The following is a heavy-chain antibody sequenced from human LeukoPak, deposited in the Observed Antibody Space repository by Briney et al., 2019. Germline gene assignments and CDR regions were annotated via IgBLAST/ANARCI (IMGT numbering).Heavy chain of an antibody. Sequence: ASVKVSCKASGGTFSSYAISWVRQAPGQGLEWMGGIIPIFGTANYAQKFQGRVTITTDESTSTAYMELSSLRSEDTAVYYCAADSGYDSRPTQFDYWGQGTLVTVSS. CDR3: AADSGYDSRPTQFDY. CDR1: GGTFSSYA. V-gene: IGHV1-69*05. J-gene: IGHJ4*02. D-gene: IGHD5-12*01. CDR2: IIPIFGTA.